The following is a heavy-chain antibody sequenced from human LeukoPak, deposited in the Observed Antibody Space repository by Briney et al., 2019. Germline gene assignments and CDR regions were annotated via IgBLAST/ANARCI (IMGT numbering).Heavy chain of an antibody. CDR2: ITSSGSPT. Sequence: PGGSLRLSCAASGFTLSTYEMTWVRQAPGKGLEWISFITSSGSPTFYADSVKGRFTIFRDTAKNSLFLQMNNLRGEDTAVYYCARGISSSTRAFDIWGQATMVTVS. CDR3: ARGISSSTRAFDI. D-gene: IGHD2-15*01. CDR1: GFTLSTYE. J-gene: IGHJ3*02. V-gene: IGHV3-48*03.